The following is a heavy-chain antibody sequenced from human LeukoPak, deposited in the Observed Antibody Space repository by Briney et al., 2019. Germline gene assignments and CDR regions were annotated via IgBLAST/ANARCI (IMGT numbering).Heavy chain of an antibody. Sequence: TQTLSLTCTVSGGSISSGGYFWSWIRQHPGKDLEWIGYIYYTASTYYNPSLKSRVAMSLDTSKNQFSLKLSSVTAADTAVYYCARAARGYLYYFDYWGQGTLVTVSS. CDR3: ARAARGYLYYFDY. V-gene: IGHV4-31*03. CDR1: GGSISSGGYF. J-gene: IGHJ4*02. CDR2: IYYTAST. D-gene: IGHD3-22*01.